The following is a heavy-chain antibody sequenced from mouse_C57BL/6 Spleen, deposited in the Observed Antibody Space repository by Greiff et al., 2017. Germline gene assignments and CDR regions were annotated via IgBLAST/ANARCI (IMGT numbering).Heavy chain of an antibody. CDR3: ARRLYSRNYFDY. CDR2: IDPSDSYT. CDR1: GYTFTSYW. Sequence: QVQLQQPGAELVMPGASVKLSCKASGYTFTSYWMHWVKQRPGQGLEWIGEIDPSDSYTNYNQKFKGKSTLTVDKSSSTAYMQLSSLTSEDSAVYYCARRLYSRNYFDYWGQGTTLTVSS. D-gene: IGHD2-12*01. V-gene: IGHV1-69*01. J-gene: IGHJ2*01.